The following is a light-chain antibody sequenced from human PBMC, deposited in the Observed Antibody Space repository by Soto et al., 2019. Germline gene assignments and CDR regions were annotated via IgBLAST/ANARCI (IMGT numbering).Light chain of an antibody. CDR3: AAWDDSLSAYV. Sequence: QSVLTQPPSASGTPGQRVTISCSGSSSNIGSNTVNWYQQLPGTAPKLLICSNNQRSSGVPDRLSDSKSGTSASQAISGLESENEPDYDCAAWDDSLSAYVFEPRTEVTV. J-gene: IGLJ1*01. V-gene: IGLV1-44*01. CDR2: SNN. CDR1: SSNIGSNT.